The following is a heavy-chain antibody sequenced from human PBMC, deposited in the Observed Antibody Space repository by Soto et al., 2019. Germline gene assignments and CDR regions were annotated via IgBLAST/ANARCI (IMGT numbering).Heavy chain of an antibody. V-gene: IGHV3-30-3*01. D-gene: IGHD2-21*01. CDR2: ISYDGSNK. J-gene: IGHJ4*02. CDR3: GRVMHIVVLSSYRLDD. CDR1: GFTFSSYA. Sequence: PGGSLRLSCAASGFTFSSYAMHWVRQAPGKGLEWVAVISYDGSNKYYADSVKGRFTISRDNSKNTLYLQMNSLRAEDTAVYYCGRVMHIVVLSSYRLDDWGQGTPVTVSS.